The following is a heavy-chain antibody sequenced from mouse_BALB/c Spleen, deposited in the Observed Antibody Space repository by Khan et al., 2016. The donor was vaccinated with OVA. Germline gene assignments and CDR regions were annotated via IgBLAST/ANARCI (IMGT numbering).Heavy chain of an antibody. Sequence: VQLKESGAELVKPGASVKLSCSASGFNIKDTYIHWMKQRPEQGLEWIGRIDPPNDDSKYGPKFQAKATLTADTPSNTAYLQLSSLTSEDTAVYYCATRNGNPFAFWGQGTLVSVSA. CDR3: ATRNGNPFAF. CDR1: GFNIKDTY. J-gene: IGHJ3*01. D-gene: IGHD2-1*01. CDR2: IDPPNDDS. V-gene: IGHV14-3*02.